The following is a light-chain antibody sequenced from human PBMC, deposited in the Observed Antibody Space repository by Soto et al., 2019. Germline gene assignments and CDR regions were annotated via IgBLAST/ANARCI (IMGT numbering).Light chain of an antibody. CDR3: QQYNSYSWT. CDR1: QSISSW. Sequence: DIQMTQSPSTLSASVGDRVTITCRASQSISSWLAWYQQKPGKAPKLLIYDASSLESGVPSRFSGSGSGTEFTLTISSLQPDDFATYHCQQYNSYSWTCGQGTKGDIK. V-gene: IGKV1-5*01. J-gene: IGKJ1*01. CDR2: DAS.